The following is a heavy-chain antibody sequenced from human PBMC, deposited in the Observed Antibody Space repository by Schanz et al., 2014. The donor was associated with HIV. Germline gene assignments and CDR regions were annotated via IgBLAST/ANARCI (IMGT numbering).Heavy chain of an antibody. D-gene: IGHD3-16*02. CDR1: GYTFTAYY. Sequence: QVHLVQSGAEVKKPGASVKVSCTASGYTFTAYYIHWIRQAPGQGLEWMGWMNPNRGNAGFAQKFQGRVTLTRDTSITTAYMELNSLRPEDTAVYYCARRRGWGSYRYFPYGLDVWGQGTTVTVSS. CDR2: MNPNRGNA. J-gene: IGHJ6*02. CDR3: ARRRGWGSYRYFPYGLDV. V-gene: IGHV1-8*02.